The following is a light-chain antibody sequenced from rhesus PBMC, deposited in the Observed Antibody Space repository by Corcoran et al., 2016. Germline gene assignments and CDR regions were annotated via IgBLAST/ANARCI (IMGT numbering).Light chain of an antibody. CDR2: DVF. V-gene: IGKV1-38*01. CDR1: QGISSY. CDR3: QQRKSYPPT. J-gene: IGKJ1*01. Sequence: DIQLTQSPSSLSASVGDRVTITCRASQGISSYLAWYQQKSGKAPKLLIYDVFNLKRGVPSRFIGSGSGTDFTLTISSLQPEDFATYYCQQRKSYPPTFGQGTKLEIK.